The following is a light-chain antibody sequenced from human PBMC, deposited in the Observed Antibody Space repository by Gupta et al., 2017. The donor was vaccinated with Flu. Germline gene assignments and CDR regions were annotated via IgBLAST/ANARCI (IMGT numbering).Light chain of an antibody. Sequence: PGERATLSCRASQSVSSYLAWYQQKPGQAPRLLIYDASNRATGIPARFSGSGSGTDFTLTISSLEPEDFAVYYCQQRSNWPLYSFGQGTKLEIK. J-gene: IGKJ2*03. CDR1: QSVSSY. V-gene: IGKV3-11*01. CDR3: QQRSNWPLYS. CDR2: DAS.